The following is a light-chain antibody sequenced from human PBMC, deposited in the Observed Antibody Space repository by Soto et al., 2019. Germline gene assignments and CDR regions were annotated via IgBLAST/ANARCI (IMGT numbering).Light chain of an antibody. J-gene: IGLJ2*01. CDR3: NSYTLSKTVI. CDR2: EVT. Sequence: QSALTQPASVSGSPGQSITISCSGTSSDVGAHDFVSWYQHHPDKAPKVIIFEVTKRPSGVSNRFSGSKTGNTASLTISGLQAEDEADYYCNSYTLSKTVIFGGGTKPNVL. CDR1: SSDVGAHDF. V-gene: IGLV2-14*01.